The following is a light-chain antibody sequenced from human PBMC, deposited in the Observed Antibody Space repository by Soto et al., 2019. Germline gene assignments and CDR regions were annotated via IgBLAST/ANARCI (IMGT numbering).Light chain of an antibody. CDR2: GAS. J-gene: IGKJ5*01. Sequence: EVVLTQSPGTLSLSPGERATLSCRASQSVSSSYLAWYQQKPGQAPRLLIYGASGRATGIPDRFSGSGSGSDFTLKISRVEAEDVGIYYCMQGTHWPPITFGQGTRLEIK. CDR1: QSVSSSY. V-gene: IGKV3-20*01. CDR3: MQGTHWPPIT.